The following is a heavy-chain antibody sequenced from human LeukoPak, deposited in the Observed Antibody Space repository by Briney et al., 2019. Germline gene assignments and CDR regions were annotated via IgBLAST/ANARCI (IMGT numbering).Heavy chain of an antibody. CDR1: GFTFSSYD. J-gene: IGHJ4*02. CDR3: AKLTSDYCSGGRCYPRPVDY. V-gene: IGHV3-13*01. D-gene: IGHD2-15*01. Sequence: GGSLRLSCAASGFTFSSYDMHWVRQATGKGLEWVSAIGTAGDTYYPGSVKGRFTISGENAKNSLYLQMNSLRAEDTAVYYCAKLTSDYCSGGRCYPRPVDYWGQGTLATVSS. CDR2: IGTAGDT.